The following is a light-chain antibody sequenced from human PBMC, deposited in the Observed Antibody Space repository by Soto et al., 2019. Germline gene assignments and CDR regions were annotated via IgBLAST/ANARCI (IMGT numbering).Light chain of an antibody. Sequence: EILLTQSPGTLSLSPGDRATLSCRASQSLTSSFLAWYQQKPGQTPRLLIYGASIRATDIPDRFSGSGSGTDFTLTISRLAPEDFAVYFCQQYGRLPLSFGGGTKVEIK. CDR2: GAS. CDR1: QSLTSSF. CDR3: QQYGRLPLS. J-gene: IGKJ4*01. V-gene: IGKV3-20*01.